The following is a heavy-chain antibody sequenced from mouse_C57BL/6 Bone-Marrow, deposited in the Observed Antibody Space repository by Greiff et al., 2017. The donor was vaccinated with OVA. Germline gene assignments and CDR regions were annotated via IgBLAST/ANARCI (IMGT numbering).Heavy chain of an antibody. CDR3: APPYYGSSWFAY. J-gene: IGHJ3*01. V-gene: IGHV1-75*01. CDR2: IFPGSGST. D-gene: IGHD1-1*01. CDR1: GYTFPDFY. Sequence: VQLMESGPELVKPGASVKISCKASGYTFPDFYINWVKQRPGQGLWWIGWIFPGSGSTYYNEKVQGKANLTVAKSSCTAYMLLSSLASEVSAVYFCAPPYYGSSWFAYWGQGTLVTVSA.